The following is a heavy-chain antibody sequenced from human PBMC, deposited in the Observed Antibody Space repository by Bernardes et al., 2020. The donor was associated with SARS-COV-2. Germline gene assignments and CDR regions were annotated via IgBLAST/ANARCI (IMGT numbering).Heavy chain of an antibody. CDR1: GYSFTSYW. CDR2: IDPSDSYT. CDR3: ARHTTGYCSGGSCYEGGAFDI. Sequence: GESLKISCKGSGYSFTSYWISWVRQMPGKGLEWMGRIDPSDSYTNYSPSFQGHVTISADKSISTAYLQWSSLKASDTAMYYCARHTTGYCSGGSCYEGGAFDIWGQGTMVTVSS. D-gene: IGHD2-15*01. J-gene: IGHJ3*02. V-gene: IGHV5-10-1*01.